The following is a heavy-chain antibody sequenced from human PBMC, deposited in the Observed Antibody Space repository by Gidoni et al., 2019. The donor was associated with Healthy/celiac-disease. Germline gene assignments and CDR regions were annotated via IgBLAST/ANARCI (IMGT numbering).Heavy chain of an antibody. D-gene: IGHD1-26*01. J-gene: IGHJ5*02. CDR1: GYTFTSYY. V-gene: IGHV1-46*03. CDR3: ARGSRELGIDP. Sequence: QVQLVQSGAEVKKPGASVKVSCKASGYTFTSYYMHWGRQAPGQGLEWMGIINPSGGSTSYEQKFQGRVTMTRDTSTSTVYMELSSLRSEDTAVYYCARGSRELGIDPWGQGTLVTVSS. CDR2: INPSGGST.